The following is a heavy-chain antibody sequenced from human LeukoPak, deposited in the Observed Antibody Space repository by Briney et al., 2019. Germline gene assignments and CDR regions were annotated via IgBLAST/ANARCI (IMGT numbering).Heavy chain of an antibody. D-gene: IGHD3-9*01. V-gene: IGHV3-53*01. CDR2: IYAGVTT. Sequence: PGGSLRLSCAASGFTVSGNYMSWVRQAPGKGLEWVSVIYAGVTTYYADSVKGRFTISRDRSKNTLYLQMNGLRAEDTAVYYCASPKAVLRYFDWLPLDYWGQGTLVTVSS. J-gene: IGHJ4*02. CDR1: GFTVSGNY. CDR3: ASPKAVLRYFDWLPLDY.